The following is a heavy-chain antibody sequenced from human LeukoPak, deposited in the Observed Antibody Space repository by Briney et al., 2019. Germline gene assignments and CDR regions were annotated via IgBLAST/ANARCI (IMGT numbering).Heavy chain of an antibody. CDR1: GYTFTGYY. Sequence: LGASVKVSCKASGYTFTGYYMHWVRQAPGQGLEWMGWINPNSGGTNYAQKFQGRVTMTRDTSISTAYMELSRLRSDDTAVYYCARENTRFGSGSHDYWGQGTLVTVSS. V-gene: IGHV1-2*03. J-gene: IGHJ4*02. CDR3: ARENTRFGSGSHDY. D-gene: IGHD3-10*01. CDR2: INPNSGGT.